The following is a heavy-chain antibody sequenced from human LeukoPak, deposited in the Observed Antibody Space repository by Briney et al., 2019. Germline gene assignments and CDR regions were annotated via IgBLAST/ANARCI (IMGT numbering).Heavy chain of an antibody. CDR2: IYSGGST. D-gene: IGHD2-2*01. V-gene: IGHV3-66*01. CDR3: ARVKYQLLSSPFDY. Sequence: PGGSLRLSCAASGFTVSSNYMSWVRQAPGKGLEWVSVIYSGGSTYYADSVKGRFTISRDNSKNTLYLQMNRLRAEDTAVYYCARVKYQLLSSPFDYWGQGTLVTVSS. J-gene: IGHJ4*02. CDR1: GFTVSSNY.